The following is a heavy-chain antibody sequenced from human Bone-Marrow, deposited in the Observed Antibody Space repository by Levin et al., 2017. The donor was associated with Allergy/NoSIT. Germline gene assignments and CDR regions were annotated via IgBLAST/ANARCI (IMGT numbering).Heavy chain of an antibody. V-gene: IGHV3-53*01. CDR3: ARGGSMTTVTYYYMDV. CDR2: IYSGGST. D-gene: IGHD4-11*01. CDR1: GFTVSSNY. Sequence: GESLKISCAASGFTVSSNYMSWVRQAPGKGLEWVSVIYSGGSTYYADSVKGRFTISRDNSKNTLYLQMNSLRAEDTAVYYCARGGSMTTVTYYYMDVWGKGTTVTVSS. J-gene: IGHJ6*03.